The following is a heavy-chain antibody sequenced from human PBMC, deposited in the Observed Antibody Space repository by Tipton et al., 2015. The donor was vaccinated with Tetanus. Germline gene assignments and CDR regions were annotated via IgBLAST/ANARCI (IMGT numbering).Heavy chain of an antibody. Sequence: SLRLSCAASGFTFSRYWMHWVRQAPGKGLVWVSRINSDGRRTNYADFGKGRFTISRDNAKNTLYMQMNSLRAEDTAVYYCAREEAGYCSGSSCNSPYYYNGMDVWGQGTTVTVSS. J-gene: IGHJ6*02. V-gene: IGHV3-74*01. CDR3: AREEAGYCSGSSCNSPYYYNGMDV. CDR2: INSDGRRT. D-gene: IGHD2-15*01. CDR1: GFTFSRYW.